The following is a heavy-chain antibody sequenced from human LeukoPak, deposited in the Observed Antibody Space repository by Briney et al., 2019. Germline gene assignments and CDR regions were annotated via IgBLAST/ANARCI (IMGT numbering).Heavy chain of an antibody. D-gene: IGHD3-16*01. CDR3: VCLGLGGLSLD. CDR1: GFTFSSYA. V-gene: IGHV3-30*04. J-gene: IGHJ4*02. CDR2: ISYDGSNK. Sequence: PGRSLRLSCAASGFTFSSYAMHWVRQAPGKGLEWVAVISYDGSNKYYADSVKGRFTISRDNSKNTLYLQMNSLRVEDTAVYYCVCLGLGGLSLDWGQGTLVTVSS.